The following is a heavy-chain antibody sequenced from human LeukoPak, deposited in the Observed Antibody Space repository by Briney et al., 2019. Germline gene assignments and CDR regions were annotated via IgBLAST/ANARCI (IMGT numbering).Heavy chain of an antibody. Sequence: PGGSLRLSCAASGFTFSSHAMVWVRQAPGKGLEWVSFISYDGSNKVHADSVMGRFTISRDNSKNAVDLQLNSLRDEDAAVYYCAKDWGPRGVGASLGHWGQGTLIIVSS. V-gene: IGHV3-30-3*01. CDR2: ISYDGSNK. CDR3: AKDWGPRGVGASLGH. CDR1: GFTFSSHA. D-gene: IGHD1-26*01. J-gene: IGHJ4*02.